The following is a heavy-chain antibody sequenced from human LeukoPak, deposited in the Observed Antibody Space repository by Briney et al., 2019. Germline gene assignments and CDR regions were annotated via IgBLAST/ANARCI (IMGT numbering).Heavy chain of an antibody. CDR1: GGSISSSSYY. V-gene: IGHV4-39*01. J-gene: IGHJ6*02. CDR3: ARGAIVVVPAEKQLPNTKYYYYGMDV. Sequence: SETLSLTCTVSGGSISSSSYYWGWIRQPPGKGLEWIGSIYYSGSNYYNPSLKSRVTISVDTSKHQFSLKLSSVTAADTAVYYCARGAIVVVPAEKQLPNTKYYYYGMDVWGQGTTVTVSS. D-gene: IGHD2-2*01. CDR2: IYYSGSN.